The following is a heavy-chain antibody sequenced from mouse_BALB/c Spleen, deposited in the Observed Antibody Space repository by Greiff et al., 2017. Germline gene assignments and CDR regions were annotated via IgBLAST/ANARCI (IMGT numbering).Heavy chain of an antibody. CDR3: AKPFYYGSSSWFAY. CDR2: IDPANGNT. D-gene: IGHD1-1*01. J-gene: IGHJ3*01. Sequence: EVQLVESGAELVKPGASVKLSCTASGFNIKDTYMHWVKQRPEQGLEWIGRIDPANGNTKYDPKFQGKATITADTSSNTAYLQLSSLTSEDTAVYYCAKPFYYGSSSWFAYWGQGTLVTVSA. CDR1: GFNIKDTY. V-gene: IGHV14-3*02.